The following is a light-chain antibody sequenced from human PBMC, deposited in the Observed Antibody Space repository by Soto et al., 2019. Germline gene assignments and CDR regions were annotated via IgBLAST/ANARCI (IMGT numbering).Light chain of an antibody. V-gene: IGKV3-15*01. CDR3: QQYNNWPLT. Sequence: EVVMTQSPATLSVSLGDRATLSCRARQSVSSNLAWYQQKPGQAPRLLIYGASTRATGIPARFSGSGSGTEFTLTISSLQSEDFAVYSCQQYNNWPLTFGGGTKVEIK. CDR2: GAS. CDR1: QSVSSN. J-gene: IGKJ4*01.